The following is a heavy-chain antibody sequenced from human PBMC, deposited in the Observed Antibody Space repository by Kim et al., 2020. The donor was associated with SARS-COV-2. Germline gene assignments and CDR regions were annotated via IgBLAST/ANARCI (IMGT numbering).Heavy chain of an antibody. J-gene: IGHJ4*02. CDR1: GFTFSRFW. Sequence: GGSLRLSCVDSGFTFSRFWMTWVRQAPGKGLEWVANINQVASTSYYVDSVKGRFTISRDNARNSLYLQMDNLRADDTAVYFCARVGYTSWSIDDWGQGTL. CDR3: ARVGYTSWSIDD. D-gene: IGHD6-6*01. CDR2: INQVASTS. V-gene: IGHV3-7*01.